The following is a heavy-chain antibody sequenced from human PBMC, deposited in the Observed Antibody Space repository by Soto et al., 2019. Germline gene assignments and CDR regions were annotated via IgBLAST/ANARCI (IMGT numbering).Heavy chain of an antibody. J-gene: IGHJ4*02. CDR3: ARRGDCSGGSCYPKWYYFDY. V-gene: IGHV1-69*12. CDR1: GGTFSSYA. CDR2: IIPIFGTA. Sequence: QVQLVQSGAEVKKPGSSVKVSCKASGGTFSSYAISWVRQAPGQGLEWMGGIIPIFGTANYAQKFQGRVTITADESTRTAYMELGSLRTEDTAVYYCARRGDCSGGSCYPKWYYFDYWGQGTLVTVSS. D-gene: IGHD2-15*01.